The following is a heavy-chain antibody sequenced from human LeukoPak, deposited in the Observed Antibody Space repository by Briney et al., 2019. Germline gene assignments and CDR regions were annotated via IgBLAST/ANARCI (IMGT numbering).Heavy chain of an antibody. J-gene: IGHJ5*02. Sequence: GGSLRLSCVASGFTFSNSSMGWVRQAPGKGLEWVSNIDRDGSKKNYADSVKGRFTISRDNAKSTLHLQMNSLRAEDTGVYFCARVLSNGGSPSNWFGPWGQGALVSVSS. V-gene: IGHV3-7*04. CDR1: GFTFSNSS. CDR3: ARVLSNGGSPSNWFGP. D-gene: IGHD2-8*01. CDR2: IDRDGSKK.